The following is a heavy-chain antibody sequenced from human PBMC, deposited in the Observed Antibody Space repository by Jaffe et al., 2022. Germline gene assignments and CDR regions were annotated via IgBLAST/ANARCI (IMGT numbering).Heavy chain of an antibody. D-gene: IGHD3-9*01. V-gene: IGHV4-61*02. CDR3: ARGDFDILTGYYRNNDAFDI. CDR1: GGSISSGSYY. Sequence: QVQLQESGPGLVKPSQTLSLTCTVSGGSISSGSYYWSWIRQPAGKGLEWIGRIYTSGSTNYNPSLKSRVTISVDTSKNQFSLKLSSVTAADTAVYYCARGDFDILTGYYRNNDAFDIWGQGTMVTVSS. CDR2: IYTSGST. J-gene: IGHJ3*02.